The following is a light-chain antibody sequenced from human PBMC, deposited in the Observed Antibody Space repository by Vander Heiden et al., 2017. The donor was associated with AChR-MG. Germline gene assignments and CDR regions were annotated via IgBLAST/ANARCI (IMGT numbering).Light chain of an antibody. V-gene: IGLV2-14*01. CDR3: CSYTSSSTVV. Sequence: QSALTQPASVSGSPGQSITISCTGTSSDIGGYNYVSWYQHHPGKAPKIMIYEVNNRPSGVSHRFSGSRSGNTASLSISGLQAEDEADYYCCSYTSSSTVVFGGGTKLTVL. CDR1: SSDIGGYNY. CDR2: EVN. J-gene: IGLJ3*02.